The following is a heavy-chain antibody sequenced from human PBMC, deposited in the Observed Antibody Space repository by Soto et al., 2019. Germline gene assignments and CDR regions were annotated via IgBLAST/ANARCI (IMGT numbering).Heavy chain of an antibody. V-gene: IGHV3-53*01. CDR2: IHGGGSA. CDR3: AGRLTTAASLDS. Sequence: VQLVESGGGLIQPGGSLRLSCAASGLSVSNNHMTWVRQAPGKGLEWVSLIHGGGSAYYADSVKGRFTISRDNSKNTLYLQMDRLRAEDTAIYYCAGRLTTAASLDSWGQGTLVTVSS. J-gene: IGHJ4*02. CDR1: GLSVSNNH. D-gene: IGHD1-1*01.